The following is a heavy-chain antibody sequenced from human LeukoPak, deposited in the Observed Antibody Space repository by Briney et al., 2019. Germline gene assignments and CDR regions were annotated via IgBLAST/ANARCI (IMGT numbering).Heavy chain of an antibody. CDR1: GGSISRYY. Sequence: SETLSLTCTVSGGSISRYYWSWIRQPPGKGLEWIGYIYYSGSTNYNPSLKSRVTISVDTSKNQFSLKLSSVTAADTAVYYCASSGDGYNFWNAFDIWGQGTMVTVSS. V-gene: IGHV4-59*01. D-gene: IGHD5-24*01. CDR3: ASSGDGYNFWNAFDI. J-gene: IGHJ3*02. CDR2: IYYSGST.